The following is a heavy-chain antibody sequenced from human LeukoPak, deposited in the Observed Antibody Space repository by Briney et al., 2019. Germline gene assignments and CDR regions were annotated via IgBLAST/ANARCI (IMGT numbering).Heavy chain of an antibody. CDR3: ARAITTSGFRTDY. J-gene: IGHJ4*02. V-gene: IGHV1-18*01. D-gene: IGHD2/OR15-2a*01. CDR2: ISADNTNT. CDR1: GYTFTCYD. Sequence: GASVKVSCKASGYTFTCYDISWVRQAPGQGLEWMGWISADNTNTNYAQKLQGRVTMTTDTSTRTAYMELRSLRSDDTALYYCARAITTSGFRTDYWGQGTLVTVSS.